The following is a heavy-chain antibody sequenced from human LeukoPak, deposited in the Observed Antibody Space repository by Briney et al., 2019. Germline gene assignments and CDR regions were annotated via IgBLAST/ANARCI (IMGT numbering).Heavy chain of an antibody. CDR1: GYSFTSYW. CDR2: IYPGDSDT. V-gene: IGHV5-51*01. D-gene: IGHD3-22*01. Sequence: GESLNISCKGSGYSFTSYWIGWVRQTPGKGPGWMGIIYPGDSDTRYSPSFQGQVTISADKSISTAYLQWSSLKASDTAMYYCARSSDSSGYYANDYWGQGALVTVSS. CDR3: ARSSDSSGYYANDY. J-gene: IGHJ4*02.